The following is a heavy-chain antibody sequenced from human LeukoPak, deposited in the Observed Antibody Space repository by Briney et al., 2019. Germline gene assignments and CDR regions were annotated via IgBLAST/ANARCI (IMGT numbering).Heavy chain of an antibody. CDR2: IIPIFATA. Sequence: SVKVSCRASGGTFSSYAISWVRQAPGQGLEWMGGIIPIFATANFAQKFQGRVTITADESTSTAYMELSSLRSEDTAVYYCASPNSGYSYGDDAFDIWGQGTMVTVSS. CDR3: ASPNSGYSYGDDAFDI. CDR1: GGTFSSYA. V-gene: IGHV1-69*13. J-gene: IGHJ3*02. D-gene: IGHD5-18*01.